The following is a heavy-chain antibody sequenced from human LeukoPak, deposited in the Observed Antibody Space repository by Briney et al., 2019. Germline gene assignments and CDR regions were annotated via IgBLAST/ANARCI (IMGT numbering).Heavy chain of an antibody. CDR3: ARAPNDYGDYLTNYFDY. Sequence: PSETLSLTCTVSGGSISSYYWSWIRQPPGKGLEWIGYIYYSGSTNYNPTLKSRVTISVDTSKKQFSLKLSSVIAADTAVYYCARAPNDYGDYLTNYFDYWGQGTLVTVSS. V-gene: IGHV4-59*01. CDR2: IYYSGST. CDR1: GGSISSYY. J-gene: IGHJ4*02. D-gene: IGHD4-17*01.